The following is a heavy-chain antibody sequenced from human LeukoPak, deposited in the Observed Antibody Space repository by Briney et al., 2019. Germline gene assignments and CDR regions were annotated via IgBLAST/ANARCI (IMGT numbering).Heavy chain of an antibody. CDR3: ARGFYDFWSGWYYFDY. V-gene: IGHV4-38-2*01. Sequence: SETLSLTCAVSGYSISSGYYWGWIRQPPGQGLEWIGSIYHSGSTYYNPSLKSRVTISVDTSKNQFSLKLSSVTAADTAVYYCARGFYDFWSGWYYFDYWGQGTLVTVSS. D-gene: IGHD3-3*01. CDR2: IYHSGST. CDR1: GYSISSGYY. J-gene: IGHJ4*02.